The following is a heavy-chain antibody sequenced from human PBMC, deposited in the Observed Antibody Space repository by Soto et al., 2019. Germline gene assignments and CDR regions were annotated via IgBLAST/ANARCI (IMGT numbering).Heavy chain of an antibody. D-gene: IGHD7-27*01. CDR3: AKDPMNWGNEGYFYY. CDR1: GFTFSSYA. Sequence: GGSLRLSCAASGFTFSSYAMSWVRQAPGKGLEWVSAISGSGGSTYYADSVKGRFTISRDNSKNTLYLQMNSLRAEDTAVYYCAKDPMNWGNEGYFYYWGQGTLVTVSS. J-gene: IGHJ4*02. V-gene: IGHV3-23*01. CDR2: ISGSGGST.